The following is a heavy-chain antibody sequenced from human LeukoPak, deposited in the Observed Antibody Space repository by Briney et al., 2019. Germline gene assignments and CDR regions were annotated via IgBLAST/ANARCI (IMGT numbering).Heavy chain of an antibody. CDR3: AKGYYDYVWGSYYFDY. Sequence: GGSLRLSCAASGFTFSSYAMIWVRQAPGKGLEWGSDISGSGGSKYYADSVKGRFTSSRDNSRDTLYLQMNSLRAEDTAVYYCAKGYYDYVWGSYYFDYWGQGNLVTVSS. CDR2: ISGSGGSK. CDR1: GFTFSSYA. V-gene: IGHV3-23*01. J-gene: IGHJ4*02. D-gene: IGHD3-16*01.